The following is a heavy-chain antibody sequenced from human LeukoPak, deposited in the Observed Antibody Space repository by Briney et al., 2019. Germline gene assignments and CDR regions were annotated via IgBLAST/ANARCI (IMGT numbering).Heavy chain of an antibody. J-gene: IGHJ6*03. Sequence: SGGSLRLSCAASGFTVSSNYMNWVRQAPGRGLEWVSVLYGGGSTYYAESVKGRFTVSRDNSKNTLYLQMNSLRAEDTAVYFCARDVVEAVAGTDYYYMDVWGKGTTVTVSS. CDR2: LYGGGST. CDR1: GFTVSSNY. CDR3: ARDVVEAVAGTDYYYMDV. D-gene: IGHD6-19*01. V-gene: IGHV3-53*01.